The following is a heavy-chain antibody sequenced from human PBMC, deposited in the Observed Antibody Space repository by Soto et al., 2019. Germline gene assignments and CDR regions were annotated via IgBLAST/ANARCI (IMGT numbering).Heavy chain of an antibody. V-gene: IGHV3-23*01. J-gene: IGHJ4*02. CDR2: ISGSGVST. Sequence: EVQLLESGGGLVQPGGSLRLSCAASGFTFSSYAMNWVRQAPGKGLEWVSVISGSGVSTYYADSVKGRFTIARDNSKNTLYLQMNSLRAEDTAVYYCAKRDGYNYGFDYWGQGTLATVSS. CDR3: AKRDGYNYGFDY. D-gene: IGHD5-12*01. CDR1: GFTFSSYA.